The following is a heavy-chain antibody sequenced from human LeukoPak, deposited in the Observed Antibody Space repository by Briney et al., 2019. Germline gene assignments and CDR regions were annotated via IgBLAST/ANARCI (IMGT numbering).Heavy chain of an antibody. Sequence: GGSLRLSCAASGFTFSSYGMHWVRQAPGKGLEWVAVISYDGSNKYYADSVKGRFTISRDNSKNTLYLQMNSLRGEDTAVYYCAKDYGDPGRFDYWGQGTLVTVSS. CDR2: ISYDGSNK. V-gene: IGHV3-30*18. D-gene: IGHD4-17*01. J-gene: IGHJ4*02. CDR3: AKDYGDPGRFDY. CDR1: GFTFSSYG.